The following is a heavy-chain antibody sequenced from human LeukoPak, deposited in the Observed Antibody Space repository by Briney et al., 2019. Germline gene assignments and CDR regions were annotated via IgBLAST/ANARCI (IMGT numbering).Heavy chain of an antibody. CDR3: ARGSSSWYGSRLWFDP. D-gene: IGHD6-13*01. CDR2: IKQDGSEK. V-gene: IGHV3-7*03. J-gene: IGHJ5*02. Sequence: PGGSLRLSCAASGFTFSSYWMSWVRQAPGKGLEWVANIKQDGSEKYYVDSVKGRFTISRDNDKNSLYLQMNSLRAEDTAVYYCARGSSSWYGSRLWFDPWGQGTLVTVSS. CDR1: GFTFSSYW.